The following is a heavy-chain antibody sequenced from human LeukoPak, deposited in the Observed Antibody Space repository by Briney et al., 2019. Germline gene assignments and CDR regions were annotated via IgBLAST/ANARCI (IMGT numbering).Heavy chain of an antibody. CDR1: GFTVSSNY. CDR3: ATTSSRSSSSWWFFDY. CDR2: FYSGGEI. D-gene: IGHD2-8*02. Sequence: GGSLRLSCAASGFTVSSNYMSWVRQAPGKGLEWVSVFYSGGEIYYADSVKGRFTISRDHSKNTLYLQMSSLRAEDTAVYYCATTSSRSSSSWWFFDYWGQGTLVTVSS. J-gene: IGHJ4*02. V-gene: IGHV3-53*01.